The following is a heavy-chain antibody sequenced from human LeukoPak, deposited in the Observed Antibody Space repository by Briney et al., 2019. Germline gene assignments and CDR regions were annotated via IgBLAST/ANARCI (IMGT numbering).Heavy chain of an antibody. CDR1: GFTFSSYW. CDR2: IKQDGSEK. D-gene: IGHD3-22*01. V-gene: IGHV3-7*03. Sequence: LSGGSLRLSCAASGFTFSSYWMSWVRQAPGKGLEWVANIKQDGSEKYYADSVKGRFTISRDNSKNTLYLQMNSLRAEDTAVYYCAKAYYYDSSGYYSNWFDPWGQGTLVTVSS. CDR3: AKAYYYDSSGYYSNWFDP. J-gene: IGHJ5*02.